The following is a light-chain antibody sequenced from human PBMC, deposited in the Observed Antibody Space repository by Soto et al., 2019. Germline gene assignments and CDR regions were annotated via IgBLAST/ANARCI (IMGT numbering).Light chain of an antibody. CDR2: TND. Sequence: QSVLTQPPSASGTPGQRVTIYCSGSYSNVETNYVYWYQQVPGTAPKLLIYTNDQRPSGVPDRFSASKSGTSASLAISGLRSEDEADYFCSATDDSLGGPVFGGGTKLTVL. V-gene: IGLV1-47*02. J-gene: IGLJ2*01. CDR3: SATDDSLGGPV. CDR1: YSNVETNY.